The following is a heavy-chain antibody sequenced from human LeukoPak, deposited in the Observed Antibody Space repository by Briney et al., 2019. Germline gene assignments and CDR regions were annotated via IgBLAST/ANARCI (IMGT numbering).Heavy chain of an antibody. CDR2: IYYSGST. D-gene: IGHD3-16*02. V-gene: IGHV4-39*07. J-gene: IGHJ4*02. CDR3: ARVSYDYVWGSYQHFDY. CDR1: GGSISSSSYY. Sequence: SETLSLTCTVSGGSISSSSYYWGWIRQPPGKGLEWIGSIYYSGSTYYNPSLKSRVTISVDTSKNQFSLKLSSVTAADTAVYYCARVSYDYVWGSYQHFDYWGQGTLVTVSS.